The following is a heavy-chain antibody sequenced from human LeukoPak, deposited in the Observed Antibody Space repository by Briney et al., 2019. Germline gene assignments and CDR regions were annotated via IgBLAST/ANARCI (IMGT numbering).Heavy chain of an antibody. Sequence: ASVKVSCKASGYTFTSYGISWVRQAPGQGLEWMGWISAYNGNTNYAQKLQGRVTMTTDTSTSTAYMELRSLRSDDTAVYYCARGYCSSTSCKPFDYWGQGTLVTVSS. CDR3: ARGYCSSTSCKPFDY. CDR2: ISAYNGNT. CDR1: GYTFTSYG. V-gene: IGHV1-18*01. D-gene: IGHD2-2*01. J-gene: IGHJ4*02.